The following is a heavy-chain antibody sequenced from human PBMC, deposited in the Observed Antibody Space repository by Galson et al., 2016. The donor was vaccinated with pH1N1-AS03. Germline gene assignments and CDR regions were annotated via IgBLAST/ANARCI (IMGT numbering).Heavy chain of an antibody. Sequence: SLRLSCAASGFTFSAYSMNWCRQAPGKGLEWVSHISSRSSGKYYADSVTGRFTVSRDDAENSLYLQMNSLRVEDTAVYFCARDLRAVADPYWGQGTLVTVSS. D-gene: IGHD4-23*01. CDR1: GFTFSAYS. CDR3: ARDLRAVADPY. J-gene: IGHJ4*02. V-gene: IGHV3-48*01. CDR2: ISSRSSGK.